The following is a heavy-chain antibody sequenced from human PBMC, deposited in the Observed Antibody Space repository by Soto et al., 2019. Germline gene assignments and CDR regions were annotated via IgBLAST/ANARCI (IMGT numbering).Heavy chain of an antibody. CDR2: IHWNDDK. CDR3: AHTKDSSGFLAT. Sequence: SGPTLVNPTQTLTLTCSFSGFSLSVYGVRVIWVRQPPGETREWLALIHWNDDKRYSPYLKSRLTITKDTSKNQVVLTLTNVDPLDTGTYFCAHTKDSSGFLATWGQGILVTVSS. J-gene: IGHJ5*02. CDR1: GFSLSVYGVR. D-gene: IGHD3-22*01. V-gene: IGHV2-5*01.